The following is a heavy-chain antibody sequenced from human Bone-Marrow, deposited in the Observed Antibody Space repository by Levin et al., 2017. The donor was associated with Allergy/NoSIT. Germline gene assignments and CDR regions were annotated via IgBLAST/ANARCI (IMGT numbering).Heavy chain of an antibody. Sequence: SGPTLVKPTQTLTLTCTFSGFSLSTSGVGVGWIRQPPGKALEWLALIYWDDDKRYSPSLKSRLTITKDTSKNQVVLTMTNMDPVDTATYYCARAGWNKLRYFDWLLAFFDYWGQGTLVTVSS. D-gene: IGHD3-9*01. V-gene: IGHV2-5*02. CDR3: ARAGWNKLRYFDWLLAFFDY. CDR2: IYWDDDK. J-gene: IGHJ4*02. CDR1: GFSLSTSGVG.